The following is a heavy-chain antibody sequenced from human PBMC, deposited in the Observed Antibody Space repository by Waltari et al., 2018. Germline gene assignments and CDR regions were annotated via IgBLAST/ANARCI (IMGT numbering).Heavy chain of an antibody. J-gene: IGHJ4*02. V-gene: IGHV3-23*01. CDR2: ISESDGRT. Sequence: EVQLLESGGGLVQPGGSLRLSCAASGFTFSSYAMSWVRQAPGKGVGWVSSISESDGRTYYADSVKGRFTISRDNSKNTLYLQMNSLRAEDTAVYYCAKAIRDGYNKWGQGTLVTVSS. CDR3: AKAIRDGYNK. D-gene: IGHD5-12*01. CDR1: GFTFSSYA.